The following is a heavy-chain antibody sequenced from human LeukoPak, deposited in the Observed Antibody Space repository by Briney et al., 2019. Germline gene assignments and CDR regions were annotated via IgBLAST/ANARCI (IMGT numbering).Heavy chain of an antibody. J-gene: IGHJ4*02. D-gene: IGHD4-17*01. CDR3: ASHDYGDYGTFKY. CDR2: IYPSDSDP. CDR1: GYSFTTYW. V-gene: IGHV5-51*01. Sequence: GESLKISCKGSGYSFTTYWIDWVRQMPGKGLEWMGIIYPSDSDPRYSPSFRGQVTISADKSISTAYLQWSSLKASDTAMYYCASHDYGDYGTFKYWGQGTLVTVSS.